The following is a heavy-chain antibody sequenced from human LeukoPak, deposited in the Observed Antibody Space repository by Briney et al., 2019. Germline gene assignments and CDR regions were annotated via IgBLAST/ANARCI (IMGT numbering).Heavy chain of an antibody. J-gene: IGHJ4*02. CDR3: AADLHYYYDSSGSFDY. V-gene: IGHV1-58*02. CDR2: IVVGSGNT. CDR1: GFTFTSSA. Sequence: GASVKVSCKASGFTFTSSAMQWVRQARGQRLEWIGWIVVGSGNTNYAQKFQERVTITRDMSTSTAYMELSSLRSEDTAVYCCAADLHYYYDSSGSFDYWGQGTLVTVSS. D-gene: IGHD3-22*01.